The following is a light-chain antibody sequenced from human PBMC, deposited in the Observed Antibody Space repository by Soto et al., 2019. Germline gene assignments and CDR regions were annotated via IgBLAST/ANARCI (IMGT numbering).Light chain of an antibody. V-gene: IGLV2-14*01. CDR2: DVT. Sequence: QSALTQPASVSGSPGQSITISCTGTSGDIGAYDYVSWYQQHPGKAPKVMIRDVTHRPSGVSNRFSGSKSGNTASLTISGLQAEDEADYYCSSYTTSTTAVFGTGTKVTVL. CDR3: SSYTTSTTAV. CDR1: SGDIGAYDY. J-gene: IGLJ1*01.